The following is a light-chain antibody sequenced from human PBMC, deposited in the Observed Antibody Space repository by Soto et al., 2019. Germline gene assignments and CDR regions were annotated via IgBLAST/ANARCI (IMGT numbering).Light chain of an antibody. CDR3: QQYNSYPT. CDR2: KAS. CDR1: QSSSSW. V-gene: IGKV1-5*03. J-gene: IGKJ5*01. Sequence: DIQMTQSPSTLSASVGDRVTITCRASQSSSSWLAWYQQKPGKAPKLLIYKASSLESGVPSRFSGSGSGTEFTLTISSLQPDDFATYYCQQYNSYPTFGQGKRLEIK.